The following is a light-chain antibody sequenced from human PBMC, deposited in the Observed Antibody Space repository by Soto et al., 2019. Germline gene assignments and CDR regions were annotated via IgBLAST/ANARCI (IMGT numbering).Light chain of an antibody. V-gene: IGLV6-57*01. CDR1: SGSIASNF. CDR2: DDN. CDR3: QSYGNTNVV. J-gene: IGLJ2*01. Sequence: NFMLTQPHSVSASPGKTVTISCTRSSGSIASNFVQWYQQRPGSSPTTVIYDDNQRPSGVPDRFSGSIDSSSNSASLTISGLKTEDEADYYCQSYGNTNVVFGGGTKVTV.